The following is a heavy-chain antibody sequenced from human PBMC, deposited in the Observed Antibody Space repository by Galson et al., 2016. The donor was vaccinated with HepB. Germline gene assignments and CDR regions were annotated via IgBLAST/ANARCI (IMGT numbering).Heavy chain of an antibody. CDR1: GITVTTNY. V-gene: IGHV3-53*01. CDR3: ASATTITTIWGS. CDR2: LYSGGTT. J-gene: IGHJ5*02. D-gene: IGHD5-24*01. Sequence: SLRLSCAASGITVTTNYISWVRQAPGKGLEWVAILYSGGTTVYADSVRGRFTISRDDSKNTVHLQMNSLRVEDTAMYFCASATTITTIWGSWGQGTLVTVSS.